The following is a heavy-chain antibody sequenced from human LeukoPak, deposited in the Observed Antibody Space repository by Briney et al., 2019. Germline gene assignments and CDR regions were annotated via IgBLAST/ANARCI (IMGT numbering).Heavy chain of an antibody. CDR3: ARGTLGYCSSTSCHNWFDP. J-gene: IGHJ5*02. Sequence: GASVKVSCKASGYTFTGYYMHWVRQAPGQGLEWMGWINPNSGGTNYAQKFQGRVTMTRDTSISTAYMELSRLRSDDTAVYYCARGTLGYCSSTSCHNWFDPWGQGTLVTVSS. CDR1: GYTFTGYY. CDR2: INPNSGGT. V-gene: IGHV1-2*02. D-gene: IGHD2-2*01.